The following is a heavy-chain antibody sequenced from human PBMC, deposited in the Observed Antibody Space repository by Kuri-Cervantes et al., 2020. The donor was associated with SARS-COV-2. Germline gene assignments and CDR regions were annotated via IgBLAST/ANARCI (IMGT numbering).Heavy chain of an antibody. CDR2: INSDGSST. Sequence: ETLSLTCAASGFTFDDYAMHWVRQAPGKGLVWVSRINSDGSSTSYADSVKGRFTISRDNAKNTLYLQMNSLRAEDTAVYYCAREGYIAAGAGGGFDYWGQGTLVTVSS. CDR1: GFTFDDYA. D-gene: IGHD6-13*01. J-gene: IGHJ4*02. CDR3: AREGYIAAGAGGGFDY. V-gene: IGHV3-74*01.